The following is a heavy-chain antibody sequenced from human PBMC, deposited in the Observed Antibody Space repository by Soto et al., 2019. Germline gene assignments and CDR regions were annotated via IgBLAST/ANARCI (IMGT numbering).Heavy chain of an antibody. V-gene: IGHV3-23*01. CDR1: GFTFSSYA. CDR3: ANEITGTTSAGDY. Sequence: GSLRLTCSASGFTFSSYAMSWFRQASGKGLEWVSAISGSGGSTYYADSVKGRFTISRDNSKNTLYLQMNSLRAEDTAVYYCANEITGTTSAGDYWGQGTLVTVYS. J-gene: IGHJ4*02. CDR2: ISGSGGST. D-gene: IGHD1-7*01.